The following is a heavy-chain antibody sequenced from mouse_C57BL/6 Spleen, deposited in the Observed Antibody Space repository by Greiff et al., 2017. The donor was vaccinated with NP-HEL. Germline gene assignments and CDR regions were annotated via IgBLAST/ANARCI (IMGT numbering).Heavy chain of an antibody. CDR1: GFTFSSYG. V-gene: IGHV5-6*01. CDR2: ISSGGSYT. J-gene: IGHJ4*01. Sequence: VQLQQSGGDLVKPGASLKLSCAASGFTFSSYGMSWVRQTPDKRLEWVATISSGGSYTNYPDNVKGRFTISRDNAKNTLYMQMSSLKAEDTAMYYCARHGGNAMDYWGQGTSVTVSS. CDR3: ARHGGNAMDY.